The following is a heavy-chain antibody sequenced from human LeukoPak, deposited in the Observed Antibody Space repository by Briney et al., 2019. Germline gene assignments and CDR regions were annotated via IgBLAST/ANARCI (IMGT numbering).Heavy chain of an antibody. CDR1: GGSISSSSYY. Sequence: SETLSLTCTVSGGSISSSSYYWGWIRQPPGKGLEWIGSIYYSGSTYYNPSLKSRVTISVDTSKNQFSLKLSSVTAADTAVYYCARTGQNIVVVPAASRGGAFDIWGQGTMVTVSS. CDR2: IYYSGST. V-gene: IGHV4-39*07. D-gene: IGHD2-2*01. CDR3: ARTGQNIVVVPAASRGGAFDI. J-gene: IGHJ3*02.